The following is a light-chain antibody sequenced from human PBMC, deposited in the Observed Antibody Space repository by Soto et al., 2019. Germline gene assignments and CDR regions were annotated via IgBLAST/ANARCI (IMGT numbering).Light chain of an antibody. CDR1: SSDVGAYNF. V-gene: IGLV2-14*03. J-gene: IGLJ2*01. Sequence: QSVLTQPASVSGSPGQSITISCTGTSSDVGAYNFVSWYQQHSGKAPKLMIYDVSNRPSGVSNRFSGSKSGNTASLTISGLQAEDEADYYCSSYTNTKNVVFGGGTKLTVL. CDR3: SSYTNTKNVV. CDR2: DVS.